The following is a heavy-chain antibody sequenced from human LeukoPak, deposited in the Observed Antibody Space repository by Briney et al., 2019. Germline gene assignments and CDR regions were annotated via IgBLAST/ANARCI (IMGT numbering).Heavy chain of an antibody. D-gene: IGHD3-22*01. J-gene: IGHJ4*02. CDR3: ARRASGSYDY. Sequence: GGSLRLSCAASGLSFSSYSMNWVRQAPGKGLEWVSYITSSSSTIYYADSVKGRFTISRDNAKNSLYLQMNSLRDEDTAVYYCARRASGSYDYWGQGTLVTVSS. CDR2: ITSSSSTI. V-gene: IGHV3-48*02. CDR1: GLSFSSYS.